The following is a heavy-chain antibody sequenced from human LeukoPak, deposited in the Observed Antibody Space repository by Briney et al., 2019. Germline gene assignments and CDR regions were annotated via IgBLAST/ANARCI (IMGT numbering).Heavy chain of an antibody. D-gene: IGHD2-2*02. CDR2: VNPNSGNT. J-gene: IGHJ4*02. CDR1: GCDFSSFD. V-gene: IGHV1-8*01. Sequence: ASVKVSCKACGCDFSSFDVNWVRQAPGQGLEWMGWVNPNSGNTGYAQKFQGRVIMTRDTSISTAYMELRNLRSEDTAVYYCARATPCCSSASCYNFWGQGSLVTVSS. CDR3: ARATPCCSSASCYNF.